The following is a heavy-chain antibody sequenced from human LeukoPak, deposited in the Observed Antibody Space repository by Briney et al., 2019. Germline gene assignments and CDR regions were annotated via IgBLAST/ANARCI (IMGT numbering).Heavy chain of an antibody. D-gene: IGHD6-19*01. CDR1: GYTFTSYG. V-gene: IGHV1-18*01. CDR2: ISAYNGNT. Sequence: GASVKVSCKASGYTFTSYGISWLRQAPGQGLEWMGWISAYNGNTNYAQKLQGRVTMTTDTSTSTAYMELRSLRSDDTAVYYCARARWVGSGWYSSFDYWGQGTLVTVSS. J-gene: IGHJ4*02. CDR3: ARARWVGSGWYSSFDY.